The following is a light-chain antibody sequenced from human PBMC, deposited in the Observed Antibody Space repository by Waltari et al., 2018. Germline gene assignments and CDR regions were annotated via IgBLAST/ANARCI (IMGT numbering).Light chain of an antibody. Sequence: QSVLTQPPSVSGAPGQRVTISCTGSGTNIGAGHDVPWSQQLPRAAPKLLIYGSTSRPLGVPDRFFGSTSGTSASLAITGLQAEDEADYYCQSYDTSLRVVFGGGTKLTVL. CDR3: QSYDTSLRVV. J-gene: IGLJ2*01. CDR2: GST. CDR1: GTNIGAGHD. V-gene: IGLV1-40*01.